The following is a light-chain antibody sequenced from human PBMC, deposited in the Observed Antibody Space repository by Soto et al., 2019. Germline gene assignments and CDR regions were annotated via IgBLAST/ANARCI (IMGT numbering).Light chain of an antibody. V-gene: IGKV1-39*01. CDR1: QNIRNY. CDR2: AAS. CDR3: QQRHSPPYT. J-gene: IGKJ2*01. Sequence: DIQMTQSPSSLSASVGDRVTITCRASQNIRNYLNWYQQKPGDAPKLLIYAASTLQGAVPSRFSGSGSGTDFTLTISSLQPEDFATYHCQQRHSPPYTFGQGTRLEI.